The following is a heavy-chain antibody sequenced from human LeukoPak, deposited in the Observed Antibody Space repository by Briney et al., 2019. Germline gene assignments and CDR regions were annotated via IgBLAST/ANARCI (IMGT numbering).Heavy chain of an antibody. V-gene: IGHV3-30*18. J-gene: IGHJ4*02. D-gene: IGHD1-26*01. CDR2: ISYDGSNK. CDR1: GFTFSSYG. Sequence: GGSLRLSCAASGFTFSSYGMHWVRQAPGKGLEWVAVISYDGSNKYYADSVKGRFTISRDNSKNTLYLQMNSLRAEDTAVYYCAKGAVGGGSYFDYWGQGTLVTVSS. CDR3: AKGAVGGGSYFDY.